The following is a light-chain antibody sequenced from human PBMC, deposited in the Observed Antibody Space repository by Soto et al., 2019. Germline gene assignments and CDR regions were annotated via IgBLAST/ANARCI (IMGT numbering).Light chain of an antibody. CDR3: QHYVNSLLT. J-gene: IGKJ4*01. CDR1: QSVSSNY. V-gene: IGKV3-20*01. CDR2: GAS. Sequence: EIVLTQSPGTLSLSPGERATLSCRASQSVSSNYLAWYQHKPGQAPRLLIYGASSRATGIPDKFSGSGSGTDFSLTISRLDPEDFAVYYCQHYVNSLLTFGGGTKVDIK.